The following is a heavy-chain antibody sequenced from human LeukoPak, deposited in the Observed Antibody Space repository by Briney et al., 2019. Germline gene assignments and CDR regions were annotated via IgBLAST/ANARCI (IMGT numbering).Heavy chain of an antibody. CDR3: AGWFGELLSLFAY. Sequence: PSETLSLTCGVSGYSISRGYYWGWIRQPPGKGLEWIGSIYHTGNTYYNPSLKSRVTISVDTSKNPFSLKVRSVTAADTAVYYCAGWFGELLSLFAYWGQGTLVTVSS. V-gene: IGHV4-38-2*01. J-gene: IGHJ4*02. CDR1: GYSISRGYY. D-gene: IGHD3-10*01. CDR2: IYHTGNT.